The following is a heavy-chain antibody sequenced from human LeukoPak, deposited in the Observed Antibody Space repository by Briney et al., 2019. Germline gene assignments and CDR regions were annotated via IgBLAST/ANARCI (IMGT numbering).Heavy chain of an antibody. D-gene: IGHD6-19*01. J-gene: IGHJ6*02. V-gene: IGHV3-30-3*01. Sequence: GGSLRLSCAASGFTFSSYAMHWVRQAPGKGLEWVAVISYDGSNKYYADSVKGRFTISRDNSKNTLYLQVNSLRAEDTAVYYCAREYSSGWYGPMDVWGQGTTVTVSS. CDR2: ISYDGSNK. CDR1: GFTFSSYA. CDR3: AREYSSGWYGPMDV.